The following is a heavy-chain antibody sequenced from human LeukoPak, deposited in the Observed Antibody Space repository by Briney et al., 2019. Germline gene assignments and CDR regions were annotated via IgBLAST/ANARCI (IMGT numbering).Heavy chain of an antibody. J-gene: IGHJ4*02. Sequence: GGSLRLSCTASGFTFGDYAMSWVRQAPGQGLEWVGFIRSKAYGGTTEYAASVKGRFTVSRDDSKSIAYLQMNSLKTEDTAVYYCTREIGYNSFDYWGQGTLVTVSS. CDR2: IRSKAYGGTT. V-gene: IGHV3-49*04. CDR1: GFTFGDYA. CDR3: TREIGYNSFDY. D-gene: IGHD5-24*01.